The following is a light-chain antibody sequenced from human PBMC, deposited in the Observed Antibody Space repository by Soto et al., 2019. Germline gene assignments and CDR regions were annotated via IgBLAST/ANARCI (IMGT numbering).Light chain of an antibody. CDR1: QSISSW. CDR2: DAS. Sequence: IQMTQSPSTLSAPVGDRVTITCRASQSISSWLAWYQQKPGKAPNLLIYDASSLQTGVPSRFSGSGSGTEFTLTISSLQPDDFATYYCQQYSGYLRTFGQGSKVDI. V-gene: IGKV1-5*01. J-gene: IGKJ1*01. CDR3: QQYSGYLRT.